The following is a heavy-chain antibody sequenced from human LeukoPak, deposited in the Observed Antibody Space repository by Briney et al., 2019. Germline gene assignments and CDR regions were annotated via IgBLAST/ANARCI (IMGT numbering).Heavy chain of an antibody. V-gene: IGHV3-30-3*01. CDR3: ARVGPYCRSTICYVDY. D-gene: IGHD2-2*01. CDR1: GFTISISA. CDR2: ISYDGSNK. J-gene: IGHJ4*02. Sequence: GGSLRLSCAASGFTISISAMHWVRQAQGKGLEWVAVISYDGSNKYHADSVKGRFTISRDNSKNTLSLQVNSLRAEDTAVYYCARVGPYCRSTICYVDYWGQGTLVTVSS.